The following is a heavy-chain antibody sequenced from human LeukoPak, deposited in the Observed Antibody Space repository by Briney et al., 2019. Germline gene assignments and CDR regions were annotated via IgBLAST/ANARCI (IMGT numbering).Heavy chain of an antibody. J-gene: IGHJ4*02. CDR3: AKVGETDNIDY. CDR1: GYTFTNYG. V-gene: IGHV1-18*01. D-gene: IGHD2-21*01. Sequence: GAPVKVSCKASGYTFTNYGISWVRQAPGQGLEWMGWISPNNGNTNYPQKVQGRVTMTTDTSTNTAYMELRSLRSDDTAVYYCAKVGETDNIDYWGQGTLVTVYS. CDR2: ISPNNGNT.